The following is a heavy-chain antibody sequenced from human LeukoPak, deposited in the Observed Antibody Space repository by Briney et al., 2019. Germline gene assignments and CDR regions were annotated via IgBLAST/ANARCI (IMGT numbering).Heavy chain of an antibody. D-gene: IGHD6-19*01. CDR3: AGSAVAGSKAHQYYFDY. J-gene: IGHJ4*02. CDR1: GFTFSSYG. V-gene: IGHV3-7*01. Sequence: GGSLRLSCAASGFTFSSYGMSWVRQAPGKGLEWVANIKQDGSEKYYVDSVKGRFTISRDNAENSLYLQMNSLRAEDTAVYYCAGSAVAGSKAHQYYFDYWGQGTLVTVSS. CDR2: IKQDGSEK.